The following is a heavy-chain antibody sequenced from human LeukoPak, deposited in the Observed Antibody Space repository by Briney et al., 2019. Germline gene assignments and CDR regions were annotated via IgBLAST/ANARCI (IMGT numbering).Heavy chain of an antibody. CDR3: ARDDCSSISCYHNWFDP. J-gene: IGHJ5*02. CDR2: IKQDGSEK. V-gene: IGHV3-7*01. D-gene: IGHD2-2*01. Sequence: GGSLRLSCAASGFSFSSYWMSWVRQAPGKGLEWVANIKQDGSEKYYVDSVKGRFTISRDNAKNSLYLQMNSLRAEDTAVYYCARDDCSSISCYHNWFDPWGQGTLVTVSS. CDR1: GFSFSSYW.